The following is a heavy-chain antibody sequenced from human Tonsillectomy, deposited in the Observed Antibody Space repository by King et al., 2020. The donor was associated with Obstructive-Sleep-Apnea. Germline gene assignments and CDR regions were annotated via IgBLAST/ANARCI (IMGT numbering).Heavy chain of an antibody. CDR2: IYYSGST. CDR1: GGSISSYY. J-gene: IGHJ6*02. D-gene: IGHD3-10*01. Sequence: QLQESGPGLVKPSETLSLTCTVSGGSISSYYWSWIRQPPGKGLEWIGYIYYSGSTNYNPSLQSRVTISVDTSKNQFSLKLSSVTAADTAVYYCAREPGVLPPGGGMDVWGQGTTVTVSS. CDR3: AREPGVLPPGGGMDV. V-gene: IGHV4-59*01.